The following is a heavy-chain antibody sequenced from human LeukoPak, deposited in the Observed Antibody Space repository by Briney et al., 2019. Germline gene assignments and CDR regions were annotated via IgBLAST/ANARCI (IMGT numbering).Heavy chain of an antibody. CDR2: ISGSGGNT. Sequence: GGSLRLSCAASGFTFSSYAMSWVRQSPGKGLEWVSAISGSGGNTYSADAVKGRCTISRDNSLQTLFLHMNSLRAEDTAVYYCARGMSATSGYLELEYWGQGALVTVST. J-gene: IGHJ4*02. CDR1: GFTFSSYA. D-gene: IGHD3-22*01. V-gene: IGHV3-23*01. CDR3: ARGMSATSGYLELEY.